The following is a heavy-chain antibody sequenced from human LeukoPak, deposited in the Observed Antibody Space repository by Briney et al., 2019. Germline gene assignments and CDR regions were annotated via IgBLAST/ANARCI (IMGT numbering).Heavy chain of an antibody. Sequence: ASVKVSCKASGYTFTGYYMHWVGQAPGQGLEWMGRINPNSGGTNYAQKFQGRVTMTRDTSISTAYMELSRLRSDDTAVYYCARGWELRRGGSDYWGQGTLVTVSS. CDR1: GYTFTGYY. J-gene: IGHJ4*02. CDR3: ARGWELRRGGSDY. V-gene: IGHV1-2*06. CDR2: INPNSGGT. D-gene: IGHD1-26*01.